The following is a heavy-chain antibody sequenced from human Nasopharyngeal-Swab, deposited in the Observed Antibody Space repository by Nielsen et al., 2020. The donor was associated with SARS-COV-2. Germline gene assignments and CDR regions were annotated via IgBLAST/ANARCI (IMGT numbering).Heavy chain of an antibody. J-gene: IGHJ6*02. V-gene: IGHV3-7*01. Sequence: WIRQPPGKGLEWGANIKQDGSEKYYVDSVKGRFTISRDNAKNSLYLQMNSLRAEDTAVYYCARAGDSSGYYFYYYNGLDVWGQGTTVTVSS. CDR2: IKQDGSEK. D-gene: IGHD3-22*01. CDR3: ARAGDSSGYYFYYYNGLDV.